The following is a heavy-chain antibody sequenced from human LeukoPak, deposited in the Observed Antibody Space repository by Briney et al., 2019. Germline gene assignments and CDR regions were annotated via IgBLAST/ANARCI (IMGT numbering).Heavy chain of an antibody. J-gene: IGHJ5*02. CDR3: ARMHHIVVVPAATRANWFDP. D-gene: IGHD2-2*01. CDR2: IYTSGST. V-gene: IGHV4-61*02. Sequence: SETLSLTCTVSGGSISSGSYYWSWIRQPAGKGLEWIGRIYTSGSTNYNPSLKSRVTISVDTSKNQFSLKLSSVTAADTAVYYCARMHHIVVVPAATRANWFDPWGQGTLVTVSS. CDR1: GGSISSGSYY.